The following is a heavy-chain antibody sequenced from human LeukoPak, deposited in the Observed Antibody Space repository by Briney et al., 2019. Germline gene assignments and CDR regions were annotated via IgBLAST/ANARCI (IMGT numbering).Heavy chain of an antibody. CDR2: IIPIFGTA. CDR3: AREKGDNWNYNYGMDV. D-gene: IGHD1-20*01. J-gene: IGHJ6*02. V-gene: IGHV1-69*13. Sequence: ASVKVSCKASGGTFSSYAISWVRQAPGQGLEWMGGIIPIFGTANYAQKFQGRVTITADESTSTAYMELSSLRSEDTAVYYCAREKGDNWNYNYGMDVWGQGTTVTVSS. CDR1: GGTFSSYA.